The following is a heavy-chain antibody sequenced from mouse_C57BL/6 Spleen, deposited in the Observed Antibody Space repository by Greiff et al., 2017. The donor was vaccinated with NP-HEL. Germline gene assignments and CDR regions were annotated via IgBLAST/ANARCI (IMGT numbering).Heavy chain of an antibody. Sequence: VHVKQSGPELVKPGASVKMSCKASGYTFTDYNMHWVKQSHGKSLEWIGYINPNNGGTSYNQKFKGKATLTVNKSSSTAYMELRSLTSEDSAVYYCARELRLRYFDYWGQGTTLTVSS. D-gene: IGHD3-2*02. J-gene: IGHJ2*01. CDR3: ARELRLRYFDY. V-gene: IGHV1-22*01. CDR2: INPNNGGT. CDR1: GYTFTDYN.